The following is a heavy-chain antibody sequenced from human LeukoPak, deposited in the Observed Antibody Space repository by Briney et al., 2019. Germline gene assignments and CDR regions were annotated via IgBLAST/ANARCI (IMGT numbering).Heavy chain of an antibody. Sequence: SETLSLTCTVSGGSISSYYWSWIRQPRGKGLEWIGYIYYSGSTNYNPSLKSRVTISVDTSKNQFSLKLSSVTASDTAVYYCARVNGGSYGIDYWGQGTLVTVSS. CDR2: IYYSGST. V-gene: IGHV4-59*08. CDR3: ARVNGGSYGIDY. D-gene: IGHD1-26*01. J-gene: IGHJ4*02. CDR1: GGSISSYY.